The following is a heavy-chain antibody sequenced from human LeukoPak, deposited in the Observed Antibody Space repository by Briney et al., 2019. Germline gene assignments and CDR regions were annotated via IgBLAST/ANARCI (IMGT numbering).Heavy chain of an antibody. D-gene: IGHD3-10*01. CDR2: TNPNSGGT. CDR1: GYTFTGYY. J-gene: IGHJ4*02. V-gene: IGHV1-2*02. Sequence: GASVKVSCKASGYTFTGYYMHWVRQAPGQGLEWMGWTNPNSGGTNYAQKFQGRVTMTRDTSISTAYMELSRLRSDDTAVYYCARDSHYYGSGSYSPSYWGQGTLVTVSS. CDR3: ARDSHYYGSGSYSPSY.